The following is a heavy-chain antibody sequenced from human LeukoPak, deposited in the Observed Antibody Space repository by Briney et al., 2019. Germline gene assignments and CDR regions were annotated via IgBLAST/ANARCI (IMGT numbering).Heavy chain of an antibody. D-gene: IGHD5-24*01. CDR1: GGSISSGGYS. V-gene: IGHV4-30-2*01. J-gene: IGHJ4*02. CDR3: ARRDDSSHLGY. Sequence: SQTLSLTCAVSGGSISSGGYSWRWIRQPPGKGLEWIGYIYHSGSTYYNPSLKSRVTISVDRSKNQFSLKLSSVTAADTAVYYCARRDDSSHLGYWGQGTLVTVSS. CDR2: IYHSGST.